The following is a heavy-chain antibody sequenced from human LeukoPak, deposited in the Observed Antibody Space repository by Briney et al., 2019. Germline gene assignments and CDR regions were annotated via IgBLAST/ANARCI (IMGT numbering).Heavy chain of an antibody. CDR2: ISNDGSNK. J-gene: IGHJ6*03. Sequence: GGSLRLSCAASGFTFSTYPMHWVRQAPGKGLEWVAVISNDGSNKYYADSVKGRFTLSRDSSKNTLYLQMNSLRTEDTAVYYCASDKTAQLDNYYYYMDVWGKGTTVTISS. CDR1: GFTFSTYP. D-gene: IGHD6-13*01. CDR3: ASDKTAQLDNYYYYMDV. V-gene: IGHV3-30*04.